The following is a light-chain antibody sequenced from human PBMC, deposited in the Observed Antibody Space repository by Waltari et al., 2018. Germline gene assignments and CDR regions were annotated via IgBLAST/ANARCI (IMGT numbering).Light chain of an antibody. Sequence: QSALTQPPSVSGSPGQSVTISCTGTTSDFGTYERVTWYQQTPGAAPNLITSDVSSRPSGVSDRFSGSKSGNTASLTISDLQADDEADYYCNSFTISHTHVFGTGTKVTVL. CDR1: TSDFGTYER. V-gene: IGLV2-18*02. CDR2: DVS. J-gene: IGLJ1*01. CDR3: NSFTISHTHV.